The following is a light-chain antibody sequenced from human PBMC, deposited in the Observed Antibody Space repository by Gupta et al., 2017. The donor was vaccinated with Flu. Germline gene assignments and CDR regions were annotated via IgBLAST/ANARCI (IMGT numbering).Light chain of an antibody. CDR1: QSVGSN. CDR2: GAS. Sequence: EIVMTQSPATLSVSPGERATLSCRASQSVGSNLAWYQQKPGQAPRLLISGASTRATGIPVRFSGSGSGTEFTLTISSLQSEDFAIYYCQQYNNWPRTFGQGTKVEIK. CDR3: QQYNNWPRT. V-gene: IGKV3-15*01. J-gene: IGKJ1*01.